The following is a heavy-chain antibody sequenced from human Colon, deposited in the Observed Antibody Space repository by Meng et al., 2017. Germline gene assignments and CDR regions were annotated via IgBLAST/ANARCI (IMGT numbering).Heavy chain of an antibody. CDR2: INPNSGGS. CDR1: GYTFTAHY. V-gene: IGHV1-2*02. J-gene: IGHJ4*02. CDR3: ARSPYDFWSGYSRIFDY. Sequence: QGELVQSGAEVKKPGASVKVSCKTSGYTFTAHYIHWMRQAPGQGLEWMGWINPNSGGSNFARKFQGRVSMTRDTSISTAYMELSRLRSDDTAVYYCARSPYDFWSGYSRIFDYWGQGILVTVSS. D-gene: IGHD3-3*01.